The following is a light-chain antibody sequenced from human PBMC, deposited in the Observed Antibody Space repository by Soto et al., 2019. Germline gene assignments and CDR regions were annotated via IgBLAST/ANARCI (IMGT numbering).Light chain of an antibody. V-gene: IGKV3-11*01. CDR1: ETIRNL. CDR2: DAF. CDR3: QQRHNWPIT. Sequence: ELVITQSSPTLSSSLGAGTAIXSLASETIRNLLAWYQQRPGQAPRLLIYDAFSRAPGIPARFSGGGSGTDFTLTISSLEPEDFGVYYCQQRHNWPITFGQGTRLEIK. J-gene: IGKJ5*01.